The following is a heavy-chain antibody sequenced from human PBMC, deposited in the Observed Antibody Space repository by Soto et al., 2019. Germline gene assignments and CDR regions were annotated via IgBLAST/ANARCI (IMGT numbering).Heavy chain of an antibody. CDR1: GYTFTSFG. CDR3: ARGGGSSGLFYYGMDV. V-gene: IGHV1-18*01. CDR2: ISGYNGNT. Sequence: QVQLVQSGAEVRKPGASVKVSCKASGYTFTSFGISWVRQAPGQGLEWMGWISGYNGNTDYAQKLQGRVTMTTDTSPRTAYMELRSLRSDDTAIYYCARGGGSSGLFYYGMDVWGQGTTVTVSS. D-gene: IGHD6-19*01. J-gene: IGHJ6*02.